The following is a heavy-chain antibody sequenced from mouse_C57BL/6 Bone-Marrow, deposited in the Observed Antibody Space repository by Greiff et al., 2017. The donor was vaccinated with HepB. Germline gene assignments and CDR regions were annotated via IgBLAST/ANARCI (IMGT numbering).Heavy chain of an antibody. CDR2: ISGGGGNT. Sequence: EVKLQESGGGLVKPGGSLKLSCAASGFTFSSYTMSWVRQTPEKRLEWVATISGGGGNTYYPDSVKGRFTISRDNAKNTLYLQMSSLRSEDTALYYCARHGIYYYGSRDYFDYWGQGTTLTVSS. CDR1: GFTFSSYT. CDR3: ARHGIYYYGSRDYFDY. J-gene: IGHJ2*01. D-gene: IGHD1-1*01. V-gene: IGHV5-9*01.